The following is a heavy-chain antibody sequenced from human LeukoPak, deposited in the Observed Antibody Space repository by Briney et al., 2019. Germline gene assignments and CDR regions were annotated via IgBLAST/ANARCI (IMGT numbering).Heavy chain of an antibody. CDR1: GFTFSTYS. D-gene: IGHD6-13*01. CDR2: ISGSSSTI. CDR3: ARAIAAAEDY. V-gene: IGHV3-48*01. J-gene: IGHJ4*02. Sequence: GGSLRLSCAASGFTFSTYSMNWVRQAPGKGLEWVSYISGSSSTIYYADSAKGRFTISRDNAKNSVHLQMNSLRAEDTAVYYCARAIAAAEDYWGQGTLVTVSS.